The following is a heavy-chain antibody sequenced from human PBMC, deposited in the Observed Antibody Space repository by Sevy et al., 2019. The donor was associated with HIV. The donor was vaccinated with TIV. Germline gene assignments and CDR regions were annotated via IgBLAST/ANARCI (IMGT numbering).Heavy chain of an antibody. CDR2: INPNSGST. J-gene: IGHJ3*02. V-gene: IGHV1-2*02. D-gene: IGHD2-15*01. Sequence: ASVKVSCKASGYTFTGHYMHWVRQAPGQGLEWMGWINPNSGSTDYAQKFQGRVTLTRDTSISTANLELSRLTSDDTAVYYCAGVFPYCSGGSCYSPYDAFDIWGQGTMVTVSS. CDR1: GYTFTGHY. CDR3: AGVFPYCSGGSCYSPYDAFDI.